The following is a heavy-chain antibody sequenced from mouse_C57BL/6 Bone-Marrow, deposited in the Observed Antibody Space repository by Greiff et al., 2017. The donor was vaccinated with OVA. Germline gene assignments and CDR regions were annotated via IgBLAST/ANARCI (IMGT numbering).Heavy chain of an antibody. V-gene: IGHV3-6*01. CDR2: ISYDGSN. J-gene: IGHJ3*01. CDR1: GYSITSGYY. CDR3: AREAYSNYERFAY. D-gene: IGHD2-5*01. Sequence: EVKVEESGPGLVKPSQSLSLTCSVTGYSITSGYYWNWIRQFPGNKLEWMGYISYDGSNNYNPSLKNRISITRDTSKNQFFLKLNSVTTEDTATYYCAREAYSNYERFAYWGQGTLVTVSA.